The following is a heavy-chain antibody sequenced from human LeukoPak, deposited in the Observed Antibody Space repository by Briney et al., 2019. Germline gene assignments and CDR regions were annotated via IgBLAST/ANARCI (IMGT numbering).Heavy chain of an antibody. CDR1: GGSLSSSSYY. V-gene: IGHV4-39*07. Sequence: PSETLSLTCTVSGGSLSSSSYYWGWIRQPPGKGLEWIGCIYYSGSTNYNPSLKSRVTISVGTSKNQFSLKLSSVTAADTAVYYCARAVYSSSWYYITDYWGQGTLVTVSS. CDR3: ARAVYSSSWYYITDY. J-gene: IGHJ4*02. D-gene: IGHD6-13*01. CDR2: IYYSGST.